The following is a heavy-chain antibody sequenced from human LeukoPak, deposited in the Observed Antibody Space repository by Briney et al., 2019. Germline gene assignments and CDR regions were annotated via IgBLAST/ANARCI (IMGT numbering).Heavy chain of an antibody. CDR1: GYTLTELS. J-gene: IGHJ4*02. V-gene: IGHV1-24*01. Sequence: ASVKVSCKVSGYTLTELSMHWVRQAPGKGLEWMGGFDPEDGETIYAQKFQGRVTITEDTSTDTAYMELSSLRSEDTAVYYCASAFTTVVSSRRAFDFDYWGQGTLVTVSS. CDR3: ASAFTTVVSSRRAFDFDY. D-gene: IGHD4-23*01. CDR2: FDPEDGET.